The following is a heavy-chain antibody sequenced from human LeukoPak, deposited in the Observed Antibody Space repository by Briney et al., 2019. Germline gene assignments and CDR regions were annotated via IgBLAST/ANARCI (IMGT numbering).Heavy chain of an antibody. V-gene: IGHV3-23*01. D-gene: IGHD6-19*01. J-gene: IGHJ4*02. CDR3: AKIIHSSGSPGDY. Sequence: GGSLRLSCAASGFTFSTYAMSWVRQAPGKGLEWVSAISDSGGSTYYADSVKGRFTISRDNSKNTLYLQMNSLRAEDTAVYYCAKIIHSSGSPGDYWGQGILVTVSS. CDR2: ISDSGGST. CDR1: GFTFSTYA.